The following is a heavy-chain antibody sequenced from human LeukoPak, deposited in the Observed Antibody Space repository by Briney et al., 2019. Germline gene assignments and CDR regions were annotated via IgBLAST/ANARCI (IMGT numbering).Heavy chain of an antibody. V-gene: IGHV1-2*02. J-gene: IGHJ4*02. Sequence: GASLKVSCKASGYTFTGCYMHWVRQAPGQGLEWMGWINPNTGDTKCTQNFQGRVTMTRDTSISTAYMELSSLRSEDTAVYYCARRIVVVPAAMQAGYFDYWGQGALVTVSS. CDR1: GYTFTGCY. D-gene: IGHD2-2*01. CDR3: ARRIVVVPAAMQAGYFDY. CDR2: INPNTGDT.